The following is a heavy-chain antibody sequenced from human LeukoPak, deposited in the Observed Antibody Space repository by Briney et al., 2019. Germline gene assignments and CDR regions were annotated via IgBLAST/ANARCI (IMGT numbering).Heavy chain of an antibody. CDR3: ARGRYFDY. J-gene: IGHJ4*02. V-gene: IGHV3-23*01. Sequence: PGGSLRLSCAASGFSFGSFAMSWVRQAPGKGLEWVSGIIGSGGTTFYADSVKGRFTISRDNSKNTLYLQMNSLRAEDTAVYYCARGRYFDYWGQGTLVTVSS. CDR2: IIGSGGTT. CDR1: GFSFGSFA.